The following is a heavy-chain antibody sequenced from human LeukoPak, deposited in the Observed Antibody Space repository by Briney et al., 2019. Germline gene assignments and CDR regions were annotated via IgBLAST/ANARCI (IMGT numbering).Heavy chain of an antibody. V-gene: IGHV3-11*01. Sequence: GGSLRLSCAASGFKFSDYYMSWIRQAPGKGLEWLSVISSRDETVHYTDSVKGRFTISRDNANNSLYLQMNSLRAEDTAVYYCARGSAFGGAYYYYYMDVWGKGTTVTVSS. CDR3: ARGSAFGGAYYYYYMDV. CDR2: ISSRDETV. CDR1: GFKFSDYY. D-gene: IGHD3-16*01. J-gene: IGHJ6*03.